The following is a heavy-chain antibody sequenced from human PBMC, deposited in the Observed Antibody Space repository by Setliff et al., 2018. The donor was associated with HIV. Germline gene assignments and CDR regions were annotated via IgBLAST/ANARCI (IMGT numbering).Heavy chain of an antibody. J-gene: IGHJ4*02. Sequence: ASVKVSCKTSGYTFSDYFGHWVRQAPGQGLEWMGWINPKTGATHYTQDLQGRITITRDTSANTAYMELSHLRSDDTAVYFCAAGPFSRGPYHWVPNWGQGTLVTVSS. CDR1: GYTFSDYF. V-gene: IGHV1-2*02. D-gene: IGHD3-10*01. CDR2: INPKTGAT. CDR3: AAGPFSRGPYHWVPN.